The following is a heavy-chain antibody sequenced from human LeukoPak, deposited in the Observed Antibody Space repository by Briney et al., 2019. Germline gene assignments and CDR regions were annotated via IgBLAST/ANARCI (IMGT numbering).Heavy chain of an antibody. CDR2: ISGSGGRT. V-gene: IGHV3-23*01. J-gene: IGHJ4*02. Sequence: GGSLRLSCAASGFTFSSYAMSWVRQAPGKGLEWVSVISGSGGRTYYADSVKGRFTISRDNSKNTLYLQMNSLRAEDTAVYYCANLGTIDDYWGQGTLVTVSS. D-gene: IGHD7-27*01. CDR3: ANLGTIDDY. CDR1: GFTFSSYA.